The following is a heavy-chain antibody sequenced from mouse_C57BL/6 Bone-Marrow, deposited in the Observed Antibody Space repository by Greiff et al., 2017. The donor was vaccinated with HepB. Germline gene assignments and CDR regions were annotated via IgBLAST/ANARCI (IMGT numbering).Heavy chain of an antibody. CDR3: AREETAQASYYFDY. V-gene: IGHV1-69*01. Sequence: QVQLQQSGAELVRPGASVKLSCTASGYTFTSYWMHWVKQRPGQGLEWIGEIDPSDSYTNYNQKFKGKSTLTVDKSSSTAYMQLSSLTSEDSAVYYCAREETAQASYYFDYWGQGTTLTVSS. CDR2: IDPSDSYT. J-gene: IGHJ2*01. CDR1: GYTFTSYW. D-gene: IGHD3-2*02.